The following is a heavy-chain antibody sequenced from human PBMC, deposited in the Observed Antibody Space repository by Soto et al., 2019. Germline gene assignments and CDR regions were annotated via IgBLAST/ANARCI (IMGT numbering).Heavy chain of an antibody. CDR2: INQDGTDI. D-gene: IGHD1-7*01. Sequence: EVQLVESGEGLVQPGGSLRLSCAASGFTFSSSWMSWVRQAPGEGLEWVAHINQDGTDIYYVESVKGRFTISRDNAKSSVYLQMNSLRAEDTAVYYCSAGTTWWGQGALVTVSS. CDR1: GFTFSSSW. CDR3: SAGTTW. J-gene: IGHJ4*02. V-gene: IGHV3-7*01.